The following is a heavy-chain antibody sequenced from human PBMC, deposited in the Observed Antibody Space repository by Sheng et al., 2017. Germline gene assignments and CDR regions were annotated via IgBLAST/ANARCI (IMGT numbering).Heavy chain of an antibody. CDR3: VRSGVPNGFDI. V-gene: IGHV3-30*04. J-gene: IGHJ3*02. Sequence: QVQLVESGGGVVQPGTSLRLSCAASGFTFRNYAMHWVRQAPGKGLEWVSIISSGGPYKYYADSVKGRFSISRDNSKNTLYLQMNSLRAEDTAVYYCVRSGVPNGFDIWGQGTMVTVSS. D-gene: IGHD2-15*01. CDR2: ISSGGPYK. CDR1: GFTFRNYA.